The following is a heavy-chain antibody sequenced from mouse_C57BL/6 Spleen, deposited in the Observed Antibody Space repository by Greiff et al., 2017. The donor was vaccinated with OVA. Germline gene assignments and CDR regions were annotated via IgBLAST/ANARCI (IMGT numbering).Heavy chain of an antibody. V-gene: IGHV1-50*01. CDR2: IDPSDSYT. CDR3: ARGAHYYGSSYGDY. J-gene: IGHJ2*01. D-gene: IGHD1-1*01. CDR1: GYTFTSYW. Sequence: QVQLQQPGAELVKPGASVKLSCKASGYTFTSYWMQWVKQRPGQGLEWIGEIDPSDSYTNYNQKFKGKATLTVDTSSSTAYMQLSSLTSEDSAVYYCARGAHYYGSSYGDYWGQGTTLTVSS.